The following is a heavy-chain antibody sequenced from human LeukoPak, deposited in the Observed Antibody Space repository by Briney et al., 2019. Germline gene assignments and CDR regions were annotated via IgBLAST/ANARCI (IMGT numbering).Heavy chain of an antibody. J-gene: IGHJ4*02. Sequence: SVKVSCKASGGTFSSYALSWVRQAPGQGLEWMGRIIPILGIANYAQKFQGRVTITADKSTSTAYMELSSLRSEDTAVYYCASFAGIAAAHSDFDYWGQGTLVTVSS. CDR3: ASFAGIAAAHSDFDY. CDR2: IIPILGIA. CDR1: GGTFSSYA. D-gene: IGHD6-13*01. V-gene: IGHV1-69*04.